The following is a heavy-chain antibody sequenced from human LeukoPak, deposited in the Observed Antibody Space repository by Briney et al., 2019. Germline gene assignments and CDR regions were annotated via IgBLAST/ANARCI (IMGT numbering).Heavy chain of an antibody. Sequence: PSETLSLTCAVYGGSFSGYYWSWIRQPPGKGLEWIGEINHSGSTNYNPSLKSRVTISVDTSKNQFSLKLSSVTAADTGVYYCARATYGDYYYYYMDVWGKGTTVTVSS. V-gene: IGHV4-34*01. J-gene: IGHJ6*03. CDR3: ARATYGDYYYYYMDV. CDR1: GGSFSGYY. CDR2: INHSGST. D-gene: IGHD4-17*01.